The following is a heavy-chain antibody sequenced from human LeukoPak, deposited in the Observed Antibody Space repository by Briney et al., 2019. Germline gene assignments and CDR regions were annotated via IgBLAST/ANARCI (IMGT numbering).Heavy chain of an antibody. D-gene: IGHD2-15*01. V-gene: IGHV4-34*01. J-gene: IGHJ6*02. Sequence: PSETLSLTCAVYGGPFSGYYWSWIRQPPGKGLEWIGEINHSGSTNYNPSLKSRVTISVDTSKNQFSLKLSSVTAADTAVYYCARGGYCSGGSCYSTYGMDVWGQGTTVTVSS. CDR3: ARGGYCSGGSCYSTYGMDV. CDR1: GGPFSGYY. CDR2: INHSGST.